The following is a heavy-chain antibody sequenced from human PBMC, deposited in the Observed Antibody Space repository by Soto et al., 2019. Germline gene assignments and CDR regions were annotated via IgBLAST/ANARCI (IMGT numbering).Heavy chain of an antibody. CDR2: ISAYNVNT. D-gene: IGHD6-6*01. Sequence: QVQLVQSGAEVKKPGASVKVSCKASGYTFTSYGIIWVRQAPGQGLEWMGWISAYNVNTNYAQKLQGRVTMTTDTSTSTAYMELRSLRSDDTAVYYCCIAARPVRTNGMDVWGQGTTVTVSS. CDR3: CIAARPVRTNGMDV. J-gene: IGHJ6*02. V-gene: IGHV1-18*04. CDR1: GYTFTSYG.